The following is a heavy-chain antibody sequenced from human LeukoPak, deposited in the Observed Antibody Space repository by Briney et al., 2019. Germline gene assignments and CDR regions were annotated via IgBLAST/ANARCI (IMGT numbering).Heavy chain of an antibody. CDR2: IYPGGTT. V-gene: IGHV3-53*01. J-gene: IGHJ4*02. CDR3: ARADDFGDYDC. CDR1: GFTVSSKY. Sequence: GSLRLSCAASGFTVSSKYMSWVRQAPGKGLEWVSIIYPGGTTYYADSVKGRFTISRDSSKNTVYLQMNSLKADDAAVYYCARADDFGDYDCWGQGTLVTVSS. D-gene: IGHD4-17*01.